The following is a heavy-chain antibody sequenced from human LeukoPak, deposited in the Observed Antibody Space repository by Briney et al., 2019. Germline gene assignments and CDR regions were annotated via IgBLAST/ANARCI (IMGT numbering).Heavy chain of an antibody. CDR3: ARDRHYYGSGSYYKHPFDY. Sequence: SQTLSLTCAISGDSVSSNSAWSWIRQSPSRGLEWLGRTYYRSKWYNDYAVSVKSRIIISPDTSKNQFSLQLNSVTPEDTAVYYCARDRHYYGSGSYYKHPFDYWGQGTLVTVSS. CDR2: TYYRSKWYN. V-gene: IGHV6-1*01. CDR1: GDSVSSNSA. J-gene: IGHJ4*02. D-gene: IGHD3-10*01.